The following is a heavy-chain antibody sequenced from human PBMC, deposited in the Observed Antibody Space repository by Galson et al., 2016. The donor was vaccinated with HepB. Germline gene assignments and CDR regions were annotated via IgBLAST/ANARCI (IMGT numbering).Heavy chain of an antibody. V-gene: IGHV1-3*01. CDR1: GCTFTSQA. J-gene: IGHJ6*02. Sequence: SVKVSCKASGCTFTSQAMHWVRQAPGQRLEWMGWINAGNGNTKYSQKFQGRVTITRDTSASTAYMELSSMRSEDTAVYYCARPKNYYYGMDVWGQGTTVTVSS. CDR2: INAGNGNT. CDR3: ARPKNYYYGMDV.